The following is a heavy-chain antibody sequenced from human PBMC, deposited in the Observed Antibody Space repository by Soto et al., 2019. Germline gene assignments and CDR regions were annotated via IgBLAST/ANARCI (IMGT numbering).Heavy chain of an antibody. D-gene: IGHD3-10*01. CDR3: ARGRSFSYDSTPPPMFDP. V-gene: IGHV3-48*03. CDR1: GFSISNFG. CDR2: ISRSHSDI. Sequence: GGSLRLSCSASGFSISNFGMLWVRQAPGRGLEWISFISRSHSDIYYADSVKGRFTISRDNAKNSMFLQMNSLRAGDTAFYYCARGRSFSYDSTPPPMFDPWGQGTLVTVSS. J-gene: IGHJ5*02.